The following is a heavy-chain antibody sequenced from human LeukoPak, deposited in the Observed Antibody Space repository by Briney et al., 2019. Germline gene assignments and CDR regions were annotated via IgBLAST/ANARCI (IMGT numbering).Heavy chain of an antibody. CDR3: AKDISKKSVLRLIQH. CDR2: IRYDGSNK. J-gene: IGHJ1*01. D-gene: IGHD3-3*01. Sequence: GGSLRLSCAASGFTFSSYGMHWVRQAPGKGLEWVAFIRYDGSNKYYADSVKGRFTISRDSSKNTLYLQMNSLRAEDTAVYYCAKDISKKSVLRLIQHWGQGTLVTVSS. V-gene: IGHV3-30*02. CDR1: GFTFSSYG.